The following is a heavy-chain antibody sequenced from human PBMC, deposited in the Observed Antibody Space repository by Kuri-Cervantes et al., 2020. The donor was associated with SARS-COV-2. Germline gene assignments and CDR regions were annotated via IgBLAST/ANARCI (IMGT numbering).Heavy chain of an antibody. CDR1: GFTFSDYY. V-gene: IGHV3-11*04. Sequence: LSLTCAASGFTFSDYYMSWIRQAPGKGLEWISYISSSGSTIYYADSVKGRFTITRDNAKNSLYLQMNSLRAEDTAVYYCARERDYYDSSGDTFDIWGQGTMVTVAS. CDR3: ARERDYYDSSGDTFDI. D-gene: IGHD3-22*01. J-gene: IGHJ3*02. CDR2: ISSSGSTI.